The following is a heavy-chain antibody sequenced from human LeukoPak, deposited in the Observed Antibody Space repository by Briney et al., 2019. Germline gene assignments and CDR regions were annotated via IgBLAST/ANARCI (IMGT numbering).Heavy chain of an antibody. CDR1: GFTFDDYG. CDR3: ARFVDFGGFDY. Sequence: GGSLRLSSAASGFTFDDYGMTWVRQAPGKGLEWVSSINWNGDSTHYADSVRGRFTISRDNAKNSLYLQMNSLRAEDTAFYYCARFVDFGGFDYWGQETLVTVSS. J-gene: IGHJ4*02. V-gene: IGHV3-20*03. CDR2: INWNGDST. D-gene: IGHD4-23*01.